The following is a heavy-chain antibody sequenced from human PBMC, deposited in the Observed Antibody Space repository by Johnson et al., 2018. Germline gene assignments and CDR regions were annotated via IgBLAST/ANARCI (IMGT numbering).Heavy chain of an antibody. D-gene: IGHD3-3*01. CDR2: ISSNGGST. J-gene: IGHJ5*02. V-gene: IGHV3-64*01. CDR1: GFTFSSYA. Sequence: VQLVQSGGGLVQPGGSLRLSCAASGFTFSSYAMSWVRQAPGKGLEYVSAISSNGGSTYYANSVKGRFTISRDNSKNTLYLQMGSRRAEDMAVFYCARRNFWSGPNWFDPWGQGTLVTVSS. CDR3: ARRNFWSGPNWFDP.